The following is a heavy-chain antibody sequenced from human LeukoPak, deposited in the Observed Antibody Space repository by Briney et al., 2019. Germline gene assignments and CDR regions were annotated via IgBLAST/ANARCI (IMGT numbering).Heavy chain of an antibody. CDR1: GGSFSGYY. CDR2: INHSGST. V-gene: IGHV4-34*01. J-gene: IGHJ4*02. D-gene: IGHD1-26*01. CDR3: ASLTRYSGSSHMGY. Sequence: PSETLSLTCAVYGGSFSGYYWSWIRQPPGKGLEWIGEINHSGSTNYNPSLKSRVTISVDTSKNQFSLKLSSVTAADTAVYYCASLTRYSGSSHMGYWGQGTLVTVSS.